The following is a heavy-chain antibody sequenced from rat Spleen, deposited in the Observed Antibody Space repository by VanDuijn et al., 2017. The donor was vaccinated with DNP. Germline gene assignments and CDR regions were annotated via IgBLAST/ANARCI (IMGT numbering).Heavy chain of an antibody. Sequence: EVQLVESGGGFVQPGKSLKLSCAASGFTFSNFDMAWVRQAPTKGLEWVASISPSGGNTYYRDSLKGRFTISRDNAKSTLYLQMNSLKSEDMATYYCVRWDYGMYGFDYWGQGVTVTVSS. CDR2: ISPSGGNT. D-gene: IGHD1-11*01. CDR1: GFTFSNFD. CDR3: VRWDYGMYGFDY. J-gene: IGHJ2*01. V-gene: IGHV5-25*01.